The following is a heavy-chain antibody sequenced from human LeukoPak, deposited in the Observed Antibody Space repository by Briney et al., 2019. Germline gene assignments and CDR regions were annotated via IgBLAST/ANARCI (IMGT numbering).Heavy chain of an antibody. CDR3: ARASSGWYLDY. J-gene: IGHJ4*02. CDR2: IYYSGST. D-gene: IGHD6-19*01. Sequence: PSETLSLTCTVSGGSISSYYWSWIRQPPGKGLEWIGYIYYSGSTNYNPSLKSRVTISVDTSKNQFSLKLSSVTAADTAVYYCARASSGWYLDYWGQGTLVTVSS. V-gene: IGHV4-59*01. CDR1: GGSISSYY.